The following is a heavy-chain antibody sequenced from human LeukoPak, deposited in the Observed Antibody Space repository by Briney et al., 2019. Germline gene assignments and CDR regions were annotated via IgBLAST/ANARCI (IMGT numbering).Heavy chain of an antibody. D-gene: IGHD1-26*01. CDR3: AREPISGSQSLDY. V-gene: IGHV3-11*01. CDR2: ISRSGSTI. CDR1: GLTFSDYY. Sequence: GGTLRLSCAASGLTFSDYYMRWIRQAPGKGLGWVSYISRSGSTIYYADSVKGRFTISRDNTNNPLYLQMNSLSAEDTAVYYCAREPISGSQSLDYWGQGTLVTVSS. J-gene: IGHJ4*02.